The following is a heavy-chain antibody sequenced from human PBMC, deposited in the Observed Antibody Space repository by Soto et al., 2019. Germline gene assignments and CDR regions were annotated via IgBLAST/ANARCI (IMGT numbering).Heavy chain of an antibody. CDR3: ARVAVISESFDI. CDR2: IYYSGST. V-gene: IGHV4-30-4*01. J-gene: IGHJ3*02. Sequence: PSETLSLTCTVSGGSISSVDYYWSWIRQPPGKGLEWIGYIYYSGSTYYNPSLKSRVTISVDTSKNQFSLKLSSVTAADTAVYYCARVAVISESFDIWGQGTMVTVSS. D-gene: IGHD2-21*01. CDR1: GGSISSVDYY.